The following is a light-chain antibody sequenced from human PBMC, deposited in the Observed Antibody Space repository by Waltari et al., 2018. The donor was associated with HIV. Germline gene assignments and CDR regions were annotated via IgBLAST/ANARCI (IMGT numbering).Light chain of an antibody. CDR3: QQRAKWPRT. CDR1: EGVHNF. V-gene: IGKV3-11*01. J-gene: IGKJ1*01. Sequence: DIALTQSPATLSLSPGERATLSCRASEGVHNFLVWYQQRPDQPPRLLVYDASKRACDIPARFTGSGSGTDFTLTIDSLEPEDFAFYFCQQRAKWPRTFGQGTKVEIK. CDR2: DAS.